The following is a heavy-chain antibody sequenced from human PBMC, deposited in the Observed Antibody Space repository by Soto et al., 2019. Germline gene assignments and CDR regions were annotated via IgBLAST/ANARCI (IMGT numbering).Heavy chain of an antibody. CDR2: VSYDGSHK. J-gene: IGHJ4*02. CDR3: AKDLVHTISWPGY. V-gene: IGHV3-30*18. CDR1: GFNFSNYG. D-gene: IGHD3-10*01. Sequence: HVQLVESGGGVVQPGRSLRLSCAVSGFNFSNYGMHWVRQAPGKGLEWVAVVSYDGSHKASADSVKGRFAISRDNSKNTLFLQMNSLRVEDTAVYYCAKDLVHTISWPGYWGQGTLVTVSS.